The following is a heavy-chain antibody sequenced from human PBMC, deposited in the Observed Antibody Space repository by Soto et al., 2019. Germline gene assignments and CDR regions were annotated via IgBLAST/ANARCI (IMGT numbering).Heavy chain of an antibody. Sequence: ESLKISCQASGYIFHNYWIGWVRQMPGKGLEWLGITYPGDSNIRYNPSFQGQVTISADKSLSPTYLHWSSLKASDTAMYYCARQRYFDYWGQGNLVTVSS. CDR2: TYPGDSNI. CDR3: ARQRYFDY. J-gene: IGHJ4*02. V-gene: IGHV5-51*01. CDR1: GYIFHNYW.